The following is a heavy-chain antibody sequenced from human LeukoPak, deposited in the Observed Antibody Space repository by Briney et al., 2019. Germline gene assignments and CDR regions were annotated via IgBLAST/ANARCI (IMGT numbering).Heavy chain of an antibody. J-gene: IGHJ4*02. V-gene: IGHV1-8*01. Sequence: ASVKVSCKASGYTFTNFDINWVRQAPGQGLEWMGWMNPVSGNAGSAQKFQGRVTMTTDTSTSTAYMELRSLRSDDTAVYYCARDVKIAAAPGGYWGQGTLVTVSS. CDR2: MNPVSGNA. CDR1: GYTFTNFD. CDR3: ARDVKIAAAPGGY. D-gene: IGHD6-13*01.